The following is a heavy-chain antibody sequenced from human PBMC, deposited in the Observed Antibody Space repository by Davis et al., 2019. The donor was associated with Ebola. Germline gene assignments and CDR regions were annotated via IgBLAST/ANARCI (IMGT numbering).Heavy chain of an antibody. CDR3: ARDRWILY. CDR1: GFTFSSYS. J-gene: IGHJ4*02. V-gene: IGHV3-48*04. D-gene: IGHD2-2*03. Sequence: PGGSLRLSCAASGFTFSSYSMNWVRQAPGKGLEWVSYISSSGGTIYYADSVKGRFTISRDNAKNSLYPQMNSLRAEDTAVYYCARDRWILYLGQGTLVTVSS. CDR2: ISSSGGTI.